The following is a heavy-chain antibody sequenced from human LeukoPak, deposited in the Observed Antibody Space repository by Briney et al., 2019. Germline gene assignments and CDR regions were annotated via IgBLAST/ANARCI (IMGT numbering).Heavy chain of an antibody. V-gene: IGHV4-39*07. D-gene: IGHD2-15*01. CDR1: GGSISSSSYY. CDR2: IYYSGST. J-gene: IGHJ5*02. Sequence: PSETLSLTCTVSGGSISSSSYYWGWIRQPPGKGLEWIGSIYYSGSTYYNPSLKSRVTISVDTSKNQFSLKLSSVTAADTAVYYCARAGGGDIVVVVAATPEGPFDPWGQGTLVTVSS. CDR3: ARAGGGDIVVVVAATPEGPFDP.